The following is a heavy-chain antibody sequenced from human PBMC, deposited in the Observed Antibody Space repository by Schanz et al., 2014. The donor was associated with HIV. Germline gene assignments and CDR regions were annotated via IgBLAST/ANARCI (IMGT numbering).Heavy chain of an antibody. J-gene: IGHJ5*02. Sequence: VQLVESGGGVVQPGKSLRLSCAASGFNLDDFAMHWVRQSPGKGLEWVSGITWNNKVVAYADSVKGRFSISRDNAKNSLYLQIISLTAEDTAMYYCARDRVSGSSSSSWFDPWGQGTLVTVSS. CDR1: GFNLDDFA. CDR2: ITWNNKVV. CDR3: ARDRVSGSSSSSWFDP. V-gene: IGHV3-9*01. D-gene: IGHD6-6*01.